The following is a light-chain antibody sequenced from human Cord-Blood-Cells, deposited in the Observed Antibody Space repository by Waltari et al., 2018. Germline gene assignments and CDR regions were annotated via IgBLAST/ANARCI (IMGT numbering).Light chain of an antibody. CDR3: QQYGSSPFT. Sequence: ETVLTQSPGTLSLSPGERATLSCRASQSVSSSYLAWYQQKPGQAPRLPIYGASSRATGIPDRFSGSGSGTDFTLTISRLEPEDFAVYYCQQYGSSPFTFGPGTKVDIK. CDR1: QSVSSSY. J-gene: IGKJ3*01. CDR2: GAS. V-gene: IGKV3-20*01.